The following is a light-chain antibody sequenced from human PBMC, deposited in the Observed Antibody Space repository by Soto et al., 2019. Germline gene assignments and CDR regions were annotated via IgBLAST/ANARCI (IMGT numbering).Light chain of an antibody. CDR2: EAS. J-gene: IGLJ2*01. CDR1: SSDIGNYDF. V-gene: IGLV2-14*01. Sequence: QDVLTQPASVSGSPGQSITISCTGTSSDIGNYDFVSWYQQVPGTAPKAMIYEASSRPSGVSNRFSGSKSGNTASLTISGLQAEDEAYYYCSSYTTSTSFILFGGGTKVTVL. CDR3: SSYTTSTSFIL.